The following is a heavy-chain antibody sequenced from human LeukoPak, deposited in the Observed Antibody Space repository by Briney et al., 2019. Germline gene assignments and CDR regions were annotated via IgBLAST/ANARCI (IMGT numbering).Heavy chain of an antibody. D-gene: IGHD3-22*01. CDR1: GFTFSSYG. CDR3: ARGPKYDSRGYSFSWFAP. J-gene: IGHJ5*02. V-gene: IGHV3-33*08. CDR2: IWYGGSNK. Sequence: GGSLRLSCAASGFTFSSYGMHWVRQAPGKGLEWVAVIWYGGSNKYYADSVKGRFTISRDNATKSLYLQMNSLRAEDTALYYCARGPKYDSRGYSFSWFAPWGQGPLVTVSS.